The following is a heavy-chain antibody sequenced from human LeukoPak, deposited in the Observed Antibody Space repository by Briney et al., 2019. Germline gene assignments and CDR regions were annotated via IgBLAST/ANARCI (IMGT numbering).Heavy chain of an antibody. J-gene: IGHJ4*02. CDR3: ARQYSGYDYYFDY. D-gene: IGHD5-12*01. CDR2: IYPGDSDT. CDR1: GYSFTNYW. Sequence: GESLKISCKGSGYSFTNYWIGWVRQMPGKGLEWMGIIYPGDSDTRYSPSFQGQVTISADKSISPAYLQWSSLKASDTAMYYCARQYSGYDYYFDYWGQGTLVTVSS. V-gene: IGHV5-51*01.